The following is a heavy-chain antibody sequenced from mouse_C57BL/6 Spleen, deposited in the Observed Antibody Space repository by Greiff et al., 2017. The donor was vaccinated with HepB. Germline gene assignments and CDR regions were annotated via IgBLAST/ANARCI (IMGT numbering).Heavy chain of an antibody. CDR3: ARRDTPDDYGSSYDY. CDR1: GFTFSSYG. V-gene: IGHV5-6*02. CDR2: ISSGGSYT. D-gene: IGHD1-1*01. Sequence: EVMLVESGGDLVKPGGSLKLSCAASGFTFSSYGMSWVRQTPDKRLEWVATISSGGSYTYYPDSVKGRFTISRDNAKNTRYLQMSSLKSEDTAMYYCARRDTPDDYGSSYDYWGQGTTLTVSS. J-gene: IGHJ2*01.